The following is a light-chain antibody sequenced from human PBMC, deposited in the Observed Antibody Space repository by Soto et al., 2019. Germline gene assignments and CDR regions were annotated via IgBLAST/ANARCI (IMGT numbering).Light chain of an antibody. Sequence: EFVLTQSPGTLSLSPGERATLSCRASQTVRNNYLAWYQQKPGQAPRLLIYGASTRATGIPARFSGSGSGTDFTLTISRLEPDDVAVYYCQQYDTSPPMYTFGQGTRLEIK. J-gene: IGKJ5*01. CDR2: GAS. CDR1: QTVRNNY. CDR3: QQYDTSPPMYT. V-gene: IGKV3-20*01.